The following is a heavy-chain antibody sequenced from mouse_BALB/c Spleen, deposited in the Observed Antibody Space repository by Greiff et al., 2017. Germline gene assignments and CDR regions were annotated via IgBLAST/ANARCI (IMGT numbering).Heavy chain of an antibody. CDR3: AREGITYYFDY. Sequence: VQVVESGPGLVAPSQSLSITCTVSGFSLTGYGVNWVRQPPGKGLEWLGMIWGDGSTDYNSALKSRLSISKDNSKSQVFLKMNSLQTDDTARYYCAREGITYYFDYWGQGTTLTVSS. CDR2: IWGDGST. J-gene: IGHJ2*01. V-gene: IGHV2-6-7*01. D-gene: IGHD1-1*01. CDR1: GFSLTGYG.